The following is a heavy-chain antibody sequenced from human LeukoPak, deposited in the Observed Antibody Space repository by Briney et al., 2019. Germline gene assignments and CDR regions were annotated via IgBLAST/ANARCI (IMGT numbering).Heavy chain of an antibody. J-gene: IGHJ4*02. CDR3: ARERGSGYYYFDY. D-gene: IGHD5-12*01. CDR1: GFIFSSYE. V-gene: IGHV3-48*03. Sequence: PGGSLRLSCAASGFIFSSYEMNWVRQAPGKGLEWVSYISSSGATKYYADSVEGRFTISRDNAKNSLYLQMNSLRAEDTAVYYCARERGSGYYYFDYWGQGTLVTVSS. CDR2: ISSSGATK.